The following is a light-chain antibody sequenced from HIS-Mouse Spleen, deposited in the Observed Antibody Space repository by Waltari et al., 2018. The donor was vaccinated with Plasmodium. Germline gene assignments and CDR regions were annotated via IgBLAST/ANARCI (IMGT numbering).Light chain of an antibody. CDR2: YYSDSDK. J-gene: IGLJ3*02. Sequence: QPVLTQPPSSSASPGESARLTCTLPSDSNVGSYNIYWYQQKPGRPPSYLLYYYSDSDKGQGSGVPSRFSGSKDASANTGILLISGLQSEDEADYYCMIWPSNASGVFGGGTKLTVL. CDR1: SDSNVGSYN. V-gene: IGLV5-37*01. CDR3: MIWPSNASGV.